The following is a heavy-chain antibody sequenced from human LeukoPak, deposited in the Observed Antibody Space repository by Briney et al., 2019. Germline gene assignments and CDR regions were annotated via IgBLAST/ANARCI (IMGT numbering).Heavy chain of an antibody. CDR1: GFTFRSYG. D-gene: IGHD6-19*01. J-gene: IGHJ4*02. Sequence: GGFLRLSCAASGFTFRSYGMHRVRQAPGKGLEWVAVISYDKTYEYYADSVKGRFTISRDDSKNTLYLQMNSLRAEDTAVYYCAKTYSSGWWDLDYWGQGTLVTVSS. CDR3: AKTYSSGWWDLDY. V-gene: IGHV3-30*18. CDR2: ISYDKTYE.